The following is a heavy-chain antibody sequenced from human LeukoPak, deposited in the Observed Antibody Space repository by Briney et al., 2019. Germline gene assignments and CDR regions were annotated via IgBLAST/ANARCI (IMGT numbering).Heavy chain of an antibody. CDR2: IYHSGST. D-gene: IGHD2-2*01. Sequence: SETLSLTCAVSGGSISSGGYSWSWIRQPPGKGLEWIGYIYHSGSTYYNPSLKSRVTISVDRSKNQFSLKLSSVTAADTAVYYCAGNLYCSSTSCSPGIFDYWGQGTLVTVSS. V-gene: IGHV4-30-2*01. CDR3: AGNLYCSSTSCSPGIFDY. J-gene: IGHJ4*02. CDR1: GGSISSGGYS.